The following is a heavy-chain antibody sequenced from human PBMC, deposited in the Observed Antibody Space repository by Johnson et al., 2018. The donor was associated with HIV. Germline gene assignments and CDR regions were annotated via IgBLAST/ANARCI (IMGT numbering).Heavy chain of an antibody. V-gene: IGHV3-30-3*01. CDR1: GFTFSSYA. CDR3: ARVTSPVTTGWYGAFDI. Sequence: QVQLVESGGGVVQPGRSLRLSCAASGFTFSSYAMHWVRQAPGKGLEWVAVISYDGNNKYYADSVKGRFTISRDNSKNTLYLQINSLRAEDTAVYYCARVTSPVTTGWYGAFDILGQGTMGTVSS. D-gene: IGHD4-17*01. J-gene: IGHJ3*02. CDR2: ISYDGNNK.